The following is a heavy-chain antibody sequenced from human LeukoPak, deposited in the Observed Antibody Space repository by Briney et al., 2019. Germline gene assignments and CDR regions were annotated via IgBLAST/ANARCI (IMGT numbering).Heavy chain of an antibody. V-gene: IGHV1-69*06. CDR2: IIPIFCTA. CDR1: GGTFSSYA. J-gene: IGHJ5*02. Sequence: GASVKVSCKASGGTFSSYAISWVRQAPGQGLELMVGIIPIFCTANYAQKCQGRVTITADKSTSKAYMELRSLRSEDTAVYYCARAPYSSGWYRKWFDPWGKGTLVTVSS. D-gene: IGHD6-19*01. CDR3: ARAPYSSGWYRKWFDP.